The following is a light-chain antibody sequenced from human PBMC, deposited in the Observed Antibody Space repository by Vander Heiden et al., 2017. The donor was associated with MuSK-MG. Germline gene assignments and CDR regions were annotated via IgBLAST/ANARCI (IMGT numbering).Light chain of an antibody. Sequence: QSALTPPASVSGSPGPSITISCTGTSRDVGSYNLVSWYQQHRGKAPKLMIYEGSKRPSVVSNRFSGSKSSNTASLTISGLQDEDEADYCCCSYGGSSTLVFGGGTKLTVL. CDR1: SRDVGSYNL. J-gene: IGLJ3*02. CDR3: CSYGGSSTLV. V-gene: IGLV2-23*01. CDR2: EGS.